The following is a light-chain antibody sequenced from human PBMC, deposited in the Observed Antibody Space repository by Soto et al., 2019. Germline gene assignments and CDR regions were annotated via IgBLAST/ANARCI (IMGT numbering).Light chain of an antibody. Sequence: EIVLTQSPGTLSLSPGERATLSCRASQSVRSNYLAWYQQIPGQAPRLLVYGASSRDTGIPDRFSGSGSGTDFTLTIRRLEPEDFAVYYCQQYSNSSFTFGGGTKVEIK. CDR1: QSVRSNY. V-gene: IGKV3-20*01. CDR2: GAS. J-gene: IGKJ4*01. CDR3: QQYSNSSFT.